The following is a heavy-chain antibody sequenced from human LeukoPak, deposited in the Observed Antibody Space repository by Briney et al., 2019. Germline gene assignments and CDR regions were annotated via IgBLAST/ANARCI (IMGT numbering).Heavy chain of an antibody. Sequence: SVKVSCKASGFTFTSSAMQWVRQARGQRLEWIGWIAVGSGNTNYAQKFQERVTITRDMSTSTAYMELSSLRSEDTAVYYCAAELDAEITGTTSFDYWGQGTLVTVSS. D-gene: IGHD1-7*01. V-gene: IGHV1-58*02. CDR1: GFTFTSSA. CDR2: IAVGSGNT. J-gene: IGHJ4*02. CDR3: AAELDAEITGTTSFDY.